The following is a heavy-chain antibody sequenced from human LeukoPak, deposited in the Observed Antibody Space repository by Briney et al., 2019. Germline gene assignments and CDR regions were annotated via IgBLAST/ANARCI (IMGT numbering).Heavy chain of an antibody. CDR1: GFTFSSYG. J-gene: IGHJ4*02. CDR3: ARDYGDYGFDY. Sequence: GGSLRLSCAASGFTFSSYGMHWVRQAPGKGLAWVAVIWYDGSNKYYADSVKGRFTISRDNSKNTLYLQMNSLRAEDTAVYYCARDYGDYGFDYWGQGTLVTVSS. D-gene: IGHD4-17*01. CDR2: IWYDGSNK. V-gene: IGHV3-33*01.